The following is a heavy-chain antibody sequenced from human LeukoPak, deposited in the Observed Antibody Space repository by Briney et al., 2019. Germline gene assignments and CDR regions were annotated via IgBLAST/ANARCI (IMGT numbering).Heavy chain of an antibody. CDR1: GFTFSNAW. CDR2: IKSRTDGGTT. V-gene: IGHV3-15*01. D-gene: IGHD4-11*01. CDR3: TTDLTVTTGDY. J-gene: IGHJ4*02. Sequence: PGGSLRLSCAASGFTFSNAWMSWVRQAPGKGLEWVGRIKSRTDGGTTDYAAPVKGRFTISRDDSKNTLYLQMNSLKTEDTAVYYCTTDLTVTTGDYWGQGTLVTVSS.